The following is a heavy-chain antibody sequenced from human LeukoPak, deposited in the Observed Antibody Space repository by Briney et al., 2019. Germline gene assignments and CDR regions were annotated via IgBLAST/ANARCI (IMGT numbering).Heavy chain of an antibody. Sequence: GGSLRLSCVASGFTFTSYGMSWVRQAPGKRLEWVSGISGSGDATYYADSVKGRFTISRDNSKNTLYLQMNSLRAEETAVYYCAKLRGLSSSSENNWFDPWGQGTLVTASS. CDR1: GFTFTSYG. V-gene: IGHV3-23*01. CDR3: AKLRGLSSSSENNWFDP. D-gene: IGHD6-6*01. CDR2: ISGSGDAT. J-gene: IGHJ5*02.